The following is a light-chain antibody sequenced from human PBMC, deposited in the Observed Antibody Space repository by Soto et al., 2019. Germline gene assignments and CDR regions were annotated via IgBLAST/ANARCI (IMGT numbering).Light chain of an antibody. J-gene: IGLJ1*01. CDR2: DVT. V-gene: IGLV2-8*01. Sequence: QSVLTQPPSASGSPGQSVTISCTGTSSDVGAYKFVSWYQQNPGKAPKLIIYDVTKRPTGVPDRFSGSKSGNTASLTVSGLQAEEEAYLFLNSYASKRKYVLGSGTKVTVL. CDR1: SSDVGAYKF. CDR3: NSYASKRKYV.